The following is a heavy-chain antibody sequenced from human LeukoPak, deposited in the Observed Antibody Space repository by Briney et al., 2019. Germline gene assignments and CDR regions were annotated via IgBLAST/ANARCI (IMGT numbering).Heavy chain of an antibody. V-gene: IGHV4-34*01. Sequence: PSETLSLTCAVYGGSFSGYYWSWIRQPPGKGLEWIGEINHSGSTNYNPSLKSRVTISVDTSKNQFSLKLNSVTAADTAVYYCARANYDILTGSLDFDYWGQGTLVTVSS. CDR2: INHSGST. J-gene: IGHJ4*02. D-gene: IGHD3-9*01. CDR1: GGSFSGYY. CDR3: ARANYDILTGSLDFDY.